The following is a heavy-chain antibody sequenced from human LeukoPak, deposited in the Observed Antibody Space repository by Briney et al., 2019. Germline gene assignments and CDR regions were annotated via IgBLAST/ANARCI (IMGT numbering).Heavy chain of an antibody. CDR1: GFAFSNYW. D-gene: IGHD5-12*01. V-gene: IGHV3-7*01. CDR2: INQDGSEK. J-gene: IGHJ4*02. Sequence: GGSLRLSCASSGFAFSNYWMTWVRQAPGKGLELVAHINQDGSEKHYMDSVKARFTISSDNAKNSLSLQMNSMTAEDTAVYYCVRDGGVSGYDLLDYWGQGTLVTVSS. CDR3: VRDGGVSGYDLLDY.